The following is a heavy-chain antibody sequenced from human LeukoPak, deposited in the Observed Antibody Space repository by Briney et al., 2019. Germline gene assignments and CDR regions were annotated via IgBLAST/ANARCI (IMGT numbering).Heavy chain of an antibody. CDR3: ARDLPELNTGAFDI. Sequence: GGSLRLSCAASGFTFSSYSMNWVRQAPGKGLEWVSSFSSSSSYIYYADSVKGRFTISRDNSKRTQYLQMNSLRVEDTAVYYCARDLPELNTGAFDIWGQGTMVTVSP. CDR2: FSSSSSYI. J-gene: IGHJ3*02. V-gene: IGHV3-21*01. CDR1: GFTFSSYS. D-gene: IGHD2-8*02.